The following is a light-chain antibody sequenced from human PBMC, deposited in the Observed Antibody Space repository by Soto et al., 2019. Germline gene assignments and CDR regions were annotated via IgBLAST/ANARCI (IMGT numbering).Light chain of an antibody. CDR3: QQYGGSFSP. CDR2: DAS. Sequence: EIVLTQSPGTLSLSPGERATLSCRASQSVSSTYLAWYQQKPGQAPRLLIYDASNRAPGTPNRFSGSGSGPDFTITISRLEPEDFAVYYCQQYGGSFSPFGQGAKVEIK. V-gene: IGKV3-20*01. J-gene: IGKJ1*01. CDR1: QSVSSTY.